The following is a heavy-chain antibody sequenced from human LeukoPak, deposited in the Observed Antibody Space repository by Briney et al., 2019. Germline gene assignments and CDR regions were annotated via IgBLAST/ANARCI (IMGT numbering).Heavy chain of an antibody. CDR3: ARVLTMVRGVIPLGAFDI. CDR1: GFTVSSNY. Sequence: GGSLRLSCAASGFTVSSNYMSWVRQAPGKGLEWVAVISYDGSNKYYADSVKGRFTISRDNSKNTLYLQMNSLRAEDTAVYYCARVLTMVRGVIPLGAFDIWAKGQWSPSLQ. D-gene: IGHD3-10*01. J-gene: IGHJ3*02. CDR2: ISYDGSNK. V-gene: IGHV3-30-3*01.